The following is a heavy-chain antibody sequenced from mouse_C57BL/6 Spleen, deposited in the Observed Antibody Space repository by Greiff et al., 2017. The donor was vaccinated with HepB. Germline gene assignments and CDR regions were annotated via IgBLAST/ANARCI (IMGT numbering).Heavy chain of an antibody. J-gene: IGHJ4*01. CDR2: INPGSGGT. CDR3: ARRRGSYAMDY. CDR1: GYAFTNYL. Sequence: QVQLQQSGAELVRPGTSVKVSCKASGYAFTNYLIEWVKQRPGQGLEWIGVINPGSGGTNYNEKFKGKATLTADKSSSTAYMQLSSLTFEDSAVYFCARRRGSYAMDYWGQGTSVTVSS. V-gene: IGHV1-54*01.